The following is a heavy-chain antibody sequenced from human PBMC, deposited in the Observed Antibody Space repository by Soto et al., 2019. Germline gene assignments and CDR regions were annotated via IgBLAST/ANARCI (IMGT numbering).Heavy chain of an antibody. CDR1: SGPSSSHN. V-gene: IGHV4-59*08. CDR3: GRQGIGSLHGLVDV. Sequence: QVQLQQSGPGLVKPSETLSLTCTVSSGPSSSHNWGWIRQSPGRGLEWIGYVYNTGGTSYNPSLKSRGTIAADTSAHHPSLTLRFVTAADTAIYYCGRQGIGSLHGLVDVWGQGTTVSVSS. D-gene: IGHD1-26*01. CDR2: VYNTGGT. J-gene: IGHJ6*02.